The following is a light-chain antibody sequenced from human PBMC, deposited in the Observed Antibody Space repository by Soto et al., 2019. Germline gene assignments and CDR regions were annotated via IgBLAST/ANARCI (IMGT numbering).Light chain of an antibody. V-gene: IGLV2-23*01. CDR2: EDN. CDR3: CSYAGSSTLV. J-gene: IGLJ2*01. Sequence: QSVLTQPASVSGSPGQSITISCTGTSSDVGSYNLVSWYRQYPGKAPKLMIYEDNKRPSGVSNRFSGSKSGNTASLTISGLQAEDEADYYCCSYAGSSTLVFGGGTKVTVL. CDR1: SSDVGSYNL.